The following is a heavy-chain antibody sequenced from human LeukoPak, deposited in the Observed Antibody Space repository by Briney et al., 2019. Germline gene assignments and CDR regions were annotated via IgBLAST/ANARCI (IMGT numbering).Heavy chain of an antibody. D-gene: IGHD1-26*01. CDR2: IYYSGST. Sequence: SETLSLTCTVSGGSISSSSYYWGWIRQPPGKGLEWIGSIYYSGSTYYNPSLKSRVTISVDTSKNQFSLKLSSVTAADTAVYYCARGVGGATSYYYYMDVWGKGTTVTVSS. J-gene: IGHJ6*03. CDR1: GGSISSSSYY. CDR3: ARGVGGATSYYYYMDV. V-gene: IGHV4-39*07.